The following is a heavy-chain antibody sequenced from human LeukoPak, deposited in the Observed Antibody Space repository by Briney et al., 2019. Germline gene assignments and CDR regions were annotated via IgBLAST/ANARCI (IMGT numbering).Heavy chain of an antibody. CDR1: GFSFSSYW. CDR2: IKQDGSEK. V-gene: IGHV3-7*01. CDR3: ARDGATHAFDY. J-gene: IGHJ4*02. Sequence: GGSLRLSCAASGFSFSSYWMSWVRQAPGKGLEWVANIKQDGSEKYYVDSVKGRFTISRDNAKNSLYLQMNSLRAEDTAVYYCARDGATHAFDYWGQGTLVTVSS. D-gene: IGHD1-26*01.